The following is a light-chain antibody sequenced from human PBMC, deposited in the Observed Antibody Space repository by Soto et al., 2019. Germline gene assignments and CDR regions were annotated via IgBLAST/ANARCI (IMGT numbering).Light chain of an antibody. CDR2: DII. CDR3: VSFTTSRSYV. V-gene: IGLV2-14*03. CDR1: SXDVGAYIF. Sequence: QSVLTQPASVSGSPGQSITISCTGTSXDVGAYIFVSWYQQHPGKAPKLMIYDIINRPSGVSNRFSGSKSGNTASLTISGLQAEDEADYYCVSFTTSRSYVFGTGTKVTVL. J-gene: IGLJ1*01.